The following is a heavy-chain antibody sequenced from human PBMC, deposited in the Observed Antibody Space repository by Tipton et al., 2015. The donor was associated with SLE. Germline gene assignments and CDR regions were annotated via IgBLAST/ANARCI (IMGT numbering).Heavy chain of an antibody. D-gene: IGHD1-26*01. J-gene: IGHJ4*02. CDR2: INHSGST. V-gene: IGHV4-34*01. CDR1: GGSFSGYY. Sequence: TLSLTCAVYGGSFSGYYWSWIRQPPGKGLEWIGEINHSGSTNYNPSLKSRVPISVDTSKNQFSLKLSSVTAADTAVYYCARQGVDSGRYDDYWGQGTLVTVSS. CDR3: ARQGVDSGRYDDY.